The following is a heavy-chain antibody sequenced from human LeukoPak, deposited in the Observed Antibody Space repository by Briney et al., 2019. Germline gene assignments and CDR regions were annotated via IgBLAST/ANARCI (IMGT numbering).Heavy chain of an antibody. CDR1: GNSFTTYG. V-gene: IGHV1-18*01. CDR3: ARAPRCNTNSCNSWFDP. D-gene: IGHD2-8*01. Sequence: GASVKVSCKASGNSFTTYGVSWVRQAPGQRRKGWRWFNVNTKYAQKFQGRVSMTADTSTSTAYMELRSLRSDDTAVYFCARAPRCNTNSCNSWFDPWGQGTLVTVSS. J-gene: IGHJ5*02. CDR2: FNVNT.